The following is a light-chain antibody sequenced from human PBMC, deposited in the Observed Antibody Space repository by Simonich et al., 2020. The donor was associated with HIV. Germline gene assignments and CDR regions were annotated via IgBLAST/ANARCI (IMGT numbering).Light chain of an antibody. CDR1: QSISSF. J-gene: IGKJ4*01. CDR2: AAS. V-gene: IGKV1-39*01. CDR3: QQYYSYPLLT. Sequence: DIQMTQSPSSLSASVGDRVTITCRASQSISSFLNWYLQKPGKAPKLLIYAASSLQSGVPSRFSGSGSGTDFTLTISCLQSEDFATYYCQQYYSYPLLTFGGGTKVEIK.